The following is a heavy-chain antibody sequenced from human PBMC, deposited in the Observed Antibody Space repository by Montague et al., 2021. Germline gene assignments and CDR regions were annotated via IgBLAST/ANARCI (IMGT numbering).Heavy chain of an antibody. D-gene: IGHD3-10*01. Sequence: PALVKPTQTLTLTCTFSGFSLSTSGVCVSWIRQPPGKALEWLARIDWDDDKYYSTSLKTRLTISKDTSKNQVVLTMTNMDPVDTATYYCARNRYGSAMEFEYWGQGALVTVSS. CDR3: ARNRYGSAMEFEY. CDR2: IDWDDDK. CDR1: GFSLSTSGVC. J-gene: IGHJ4*02. V-gene: IGHV2-70*11.